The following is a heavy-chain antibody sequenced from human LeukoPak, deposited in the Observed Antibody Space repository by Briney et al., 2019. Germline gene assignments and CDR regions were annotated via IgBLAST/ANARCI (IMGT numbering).Heavy chain of an antibody. J-gene: IGHJ6*03. V-gene: IGHV4-61*02. CDR3: ARGPGNVLRFLEWLLPYYYYYMDV. D-gene: IGHD3-3*01. Sequence: SETLSLTCTVSGGSISSSSYFWGWIRQPAGEGLQWIGRIHSSGTTNYNPSLKSRVTMSIDMSKNQFSLRLTSVTAADTAVYYCARGPGNVLRFLEWLLPYYYYYMDVWGKGTTVTVSS. CDR2: IHSSGTT. CDR1: GGSISSSSYF.